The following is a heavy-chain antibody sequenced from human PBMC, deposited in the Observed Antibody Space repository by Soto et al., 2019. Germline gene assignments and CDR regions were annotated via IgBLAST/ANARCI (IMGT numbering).Heavy chain of an antibody. CDR3: ARGGYGGNSAPFDP. Sequence: QVQLRESGPGLVKPSQTLSLTCTVSGASIGSGVYYWSWIRQHPGKGLEWIGYIYYTGSTYYNPSLQRRITISVDTSKNQFPLKVSSVTAADTAVYYCARGGYGGNSAPFDPWGQGTLVTVSA. D-gene: IGHD4-17*01. J-gene: IGHJ5*02. CDR1: GASIGSGVYY. CDR2: IYYTGST. V-gene: IGHV4-31*03.